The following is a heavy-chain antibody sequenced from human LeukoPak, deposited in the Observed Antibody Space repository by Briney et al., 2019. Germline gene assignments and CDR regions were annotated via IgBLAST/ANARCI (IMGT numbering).Heavy chain of an antibody. D-gene: IGHD6-13*01. V-gene: IGHV3-21*01. CDR2: ISSSSSYI. J-gene: IGHJ1*01. CDR3: ARGGYSSTLYGRYQH. Sequence: GGSLRLSCTASGFTFINYSMNWVRQAPGKGLEWVSSISSSSSYIYYADSVKGRFTISRDNAKNSLYLQMNSLRAEDTAVYYCARGGYSSTLYGRYQHWGQGTLVTVSS. CDR1: GFTFINYS.